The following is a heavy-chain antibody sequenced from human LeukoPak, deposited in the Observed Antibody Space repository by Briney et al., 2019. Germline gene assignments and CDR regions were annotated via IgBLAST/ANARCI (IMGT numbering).Heavy chain of an antibody. J-gene: IGHJ5*02. V-gene: IGHV5-51*01. CDR2: IYPGDSDT. D-gene: IGHD4-17*01. CDR3: ARRSEYPPGDYGDYGFVSFVYNWFDP. CDR1: GYSFTSYW. Sequence: GESLKISCKGSGYSFTSYWIGWVRQMPGKGLEWMGIIYPGDSDTRYSPSFQGQVTISADKSISTAYLQWSSLKASDTAMYYCARRSEYPPGDYGDYGFVSFVYNWFDPWGQGTLVTVSS.